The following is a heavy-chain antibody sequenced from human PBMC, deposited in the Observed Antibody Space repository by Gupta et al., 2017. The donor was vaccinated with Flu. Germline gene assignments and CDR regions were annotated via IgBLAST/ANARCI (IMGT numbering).Heavy chain of an antibody. V-gene: IGHV3-23*01. CDR1: GLPFRDYA. CDR3: AKDRSGNPAIDY. Sequence: EVQLLESGGGLVQPGGSLGLSCAASGLPFRDYAMNWVRQAPGKGLEWVSTVGAGGDRTYYADSVMGRFTISRDNSKNTLYLQMNSLRGDDTAVYYCAKDRSGNPAIDYWGQGTLVTVSA. CDR2: VGAGGDRT. J-gene: IGHJ4*02. D-gene: IGHD6-13*01.